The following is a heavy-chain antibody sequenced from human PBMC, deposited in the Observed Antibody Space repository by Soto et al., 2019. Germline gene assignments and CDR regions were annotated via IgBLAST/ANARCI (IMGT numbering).Heavy chain of an antibody. Sequence: SETLSLTCTVSGGSISSYYWSWIRQPPGKGLEWIGYIYYSGSTNYNPSLKSRVTISVDTSKNQFSLKLSSVTAADTAVYYCARWFREDIGLDYWGQGTLVTFSS. CDR1: GGSISSYY. D-gene: IGHD2-15*01. CDR3: ARWFREDIGLDY. CDR2: IYYSGST. J-gene: IGHJ4*02. V-gene: IGHV4-59*01.